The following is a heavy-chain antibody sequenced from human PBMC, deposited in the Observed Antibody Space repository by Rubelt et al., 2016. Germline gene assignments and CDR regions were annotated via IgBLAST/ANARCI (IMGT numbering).Heavy chain of an antibody. CDR1: GYAFINYG. Sequence: QVQLVQSGAEVKKPGASVKVSCKASGYAFINYGITWVRQAPGQGLEWMGWISAYNGNKNYAQKFQGRVTMTTDTATSTAYMERRSLRSDDTAVYYCARGFCTGTSCYGYFDYWGQGTLVTVSS. D-gene: IGHD2-2*01. V-gene: IGHV1-18*01. J-gene: IGHJ4*02. CDR3: ARGFCTGTSCYGYFDY. CDR2: ISAYNGNK.